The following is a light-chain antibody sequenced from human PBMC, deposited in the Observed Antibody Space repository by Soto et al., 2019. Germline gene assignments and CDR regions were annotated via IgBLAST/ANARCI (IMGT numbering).Light chain of an antibody. J-gene: IGKJ5*01. Sequence: EIVLIQSPATLSFSPGERSTLSCRSSQSVSSNLAWYQQKPGQAPRLLIYDASNRATGIPARFSGSGSGTDFTLTISSLEPEDFAVYYCQQRSNWPPITFGQGTRLEIK. CDR2: DAS. CDR1: QSVSSN. V-gene: IGKV3-11*01. CDR3: QQRSNWPPIT.